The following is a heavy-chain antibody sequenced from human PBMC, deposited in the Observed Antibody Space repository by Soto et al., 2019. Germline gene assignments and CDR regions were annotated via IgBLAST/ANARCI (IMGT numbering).Heavy chain of an antibody. V-gene: IGHV3-23*01. J-gene: IGHJ4*02. CDR1: GFTFSSYA. Sequence: EVQLLESGGGLVQPGGSLRLSCAASGFTFSSYAMSWVRQAPGKGLEWVSAISGSGDSTYYADSVKGRFTISRDNSKNTVYLQMNSLRGEDTAVSYCARRGSGSYYDYWGQGTLGTVSS. D-gene: IGHD1-26*01. CDR2: ISGSGDST. CDR3: ARRGSGSYYDY.